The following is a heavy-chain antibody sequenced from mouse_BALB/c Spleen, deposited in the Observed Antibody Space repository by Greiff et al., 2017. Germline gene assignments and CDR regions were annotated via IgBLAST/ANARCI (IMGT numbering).Heavy chain of an antibody. V-gene: IGHV5-12-2*01. Sequence: EVKLMESGGGLVQPGGSLKLSCAASGFTFSSYTMSWVRQTPEKRLEWVAYISNGGGSTYYPDTVKGRFTISRDNAKNTLYLQMSSLKSEDTAMYYCARSYYYGSSVPWFAYWGQGTLVTVSA. CDR1: GFTFSSYT. CDR2: ISNGGGST. CDR3: ARSYYYGSSVPWFAY. J-gene: IGHJ3*01. D-gene: IGHD1-1*01.